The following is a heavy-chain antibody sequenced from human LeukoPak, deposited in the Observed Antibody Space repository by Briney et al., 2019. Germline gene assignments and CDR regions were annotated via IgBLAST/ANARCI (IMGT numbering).Heavy chain of an antibody. V-gene: IGHV1-18*01. CDR3: AREMYKSERAGAFDI. J-gene: IGHJ3*02. CDR1: GYTFSSYG. D-gene: IGHD1-14*01. CDR2: ITAYNGNT. Sequence: EASVKVSCKASGYTFSSYGISWVRQAPGQGLEWMGWITAYNGNTNYAQKLQGRVTMTTDTSTSTAYMELRSLRSDDTAVYYCAREMYKSERAGAFDIWGQGTMVTVSS.